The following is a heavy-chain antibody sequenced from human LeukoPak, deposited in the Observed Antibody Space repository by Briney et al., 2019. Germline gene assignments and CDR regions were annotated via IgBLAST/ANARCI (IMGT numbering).Heavy chain of an antibody. CDR3: ARQAPPYDSSGYFDY. CDR1: GYTFTGYY. V-gene: IGHV1-2*02. CDR2: INPNSGGT. D-gene: IGHD3-22*01. J-gene: IGHJ4*02. Sequence: ASVKVSCKASGYTFTGYYMHWVRQAPGQGREGMGWINPNSGGTNYAQKFQGRVTMTRDTSISTAYMELSRLRSDDTAVYYCARQAPPYDSSGYFDYWGQGTLVTVSS.